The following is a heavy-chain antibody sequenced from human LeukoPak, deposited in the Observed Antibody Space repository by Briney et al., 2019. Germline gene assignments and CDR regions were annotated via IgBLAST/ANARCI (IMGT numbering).Heavy chain of an antibody. CDR2: INSDGSTT. CDR1: GFTFSNYW. J-gene: IGHJ5*02. CDR3: AKSPMVRGAPNWFDP. D-gene: IGHD3-10*01. V-gene: IGHV3-74*01. Sequence: GGSLRLSCAGTGFTFSNYWMHWVRHAPGKGLVWVSRINSDGSTTTYADSVKGRFTISRDNSKNTLYLQMNSLRAEDTAVYYCAKSPMVRGAPNWFDPWGQGTLVTVSS.